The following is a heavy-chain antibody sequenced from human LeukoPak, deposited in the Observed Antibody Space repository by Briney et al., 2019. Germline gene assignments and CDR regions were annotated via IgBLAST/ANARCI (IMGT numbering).Heavy chain of an antibody. J-gene: IGHJ5*02. CDR2: ISSSSTYI. CDR3: VKASSSSPQYNWFDA. V-gene: IGHV3-21*04. D-gene: IGHD6-6*01. CDR1: GFTFSSYS. Sequence: GGSLRLSCAASGFTFSSYSMNWVRQAPGKGLEWVSSISSSSTYIYYADSVKGRFTISRDNSKNTLYLQMNSLRAEDTALYYCVKASSSSPQYNWFDAWGQGTLVTVSS.